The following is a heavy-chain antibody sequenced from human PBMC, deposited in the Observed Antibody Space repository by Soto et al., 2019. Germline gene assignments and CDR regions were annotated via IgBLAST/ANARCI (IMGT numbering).Heavy chain of an antibody. CDR2: VSAGGDME. CDR1: GFILSSYA. V-gene: IGHV3-23*01. Sequence: VQLLESGGDLVQPGGSLRLSCTASGFILSSYAMSWVRQAPGKGLEWVSSVSAGGDMEYNSDSVKGRFTISRDNSNNALFLQMNSLRIEDTALYYCARGDRGGSGSPASYYYSGLDVWGQGTTVTVS. CDR3: ARGDRGGSGSPASYYYSGLDV. J-gene: IGHJ6*02. D-gene: IGHD3-10*01.